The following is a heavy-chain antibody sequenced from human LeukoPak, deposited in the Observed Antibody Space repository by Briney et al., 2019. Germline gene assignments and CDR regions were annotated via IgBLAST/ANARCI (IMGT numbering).Heavy chain of an antibody. CDR3: ARLVRGVPTGSTPGAYRIDP. J-gene: IGHJ5*02. CDR1: GYTFTSYD. CDR2: MNPNSGNT. D-gene: IGHD3-10*01. Sequence: ASVKVSCKASGYTFTSYDINWVRQATGQGLEWMGWMNPNSGNTGYAQKFQGRVTMTRNTSISTAYMELSSLRSEDTAVYYCARLVRGVPTGSTPGAYRIDPWGQGTLVTVSS. V-gene: IGHV1-8*01.